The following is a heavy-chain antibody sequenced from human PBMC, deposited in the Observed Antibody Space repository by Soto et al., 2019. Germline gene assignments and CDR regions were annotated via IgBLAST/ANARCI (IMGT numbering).Heavy chain of an antibody. J-gene: IGHJ3*01. V-gene: IGHV1-69*01. CDR1: GGTFTKYA. Sequence: QVQLVQSGAAVRKPGSSVKVSCKASGGTFTKYAITWVRQAPRQGLEWMGGIVPLPGTTNYAQKFRGRVTISADESTSTAFLERSSLRSEDTAVYYWASGVGGLGGSSGWPECVLDVWGQGTMVIVSS. D-gene: IGHD6-19*01. CDR3: ASGVGGLGGSSGWPECVLDV. CDR2: IVPLPGTT.